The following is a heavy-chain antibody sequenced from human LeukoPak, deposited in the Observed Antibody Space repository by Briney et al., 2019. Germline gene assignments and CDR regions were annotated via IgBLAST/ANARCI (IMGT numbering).Heavy chain of an antibody. CDR3: ARDSDPRGLFDY. CDR2: IYYNGST. V-gene: IGHV4-31*03. CDR1: GGSISSGGYY. Sequence: SETLSLTCTVSGGSISSGGYYWSWIRQHPGKGLEWIGYIYYNGSTYYNPSLKSRVTISVDTSKNQFSLKLSSVTAADTAVYYCARDSDPRGLFDYWGQGTLVTVSS. J-gene: IGHJ4*02.